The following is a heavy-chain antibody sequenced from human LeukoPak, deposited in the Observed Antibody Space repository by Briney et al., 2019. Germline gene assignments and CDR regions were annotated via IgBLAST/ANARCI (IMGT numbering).Heavy chain of an antibody. Sequence: PGGSLRLSCAASGFTFSSYSMSWIRQAPGKGLEWVSAISGNGENTYYADSMKGRFTISRDNSKNILYMQMSSLRAEDTAIYYCAKDLNYYDSSGSDFSFDYWGQGTLVTVSS. CDR1: GFTFSSYS. J-gene: IGHJ4*02. D-gene: IGHD3-22*01. CDR2: ISGNGENT. V-gene: IGHV3-23*01. CDR3: AKDLNYYDSSGSDFSFDY.